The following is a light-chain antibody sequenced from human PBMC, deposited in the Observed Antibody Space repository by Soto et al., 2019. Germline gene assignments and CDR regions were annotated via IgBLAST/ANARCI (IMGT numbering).Light chain of an antibody. CDR1: QSVSNNY. CDR3: QQYGSSGT. Sequence: EIVLTQSPDTLSLSPGERATVSCRASQSVSNNYLAWYQQKPGQAPRLLIYGASNRATGIPDRFSGSGSGTDFTLTISRLEPEDFAVYYCQQYGSSGTFGQGTKVDIK. V-gene: IGKV3-20*01. CDR2: GAS. J-gene: IGKJ1*01.